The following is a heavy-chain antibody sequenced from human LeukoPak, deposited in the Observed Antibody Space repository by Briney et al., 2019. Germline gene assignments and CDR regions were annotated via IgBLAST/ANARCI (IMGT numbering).Heavy chain of an antibody. V-gene: IGHV4-39*01. CDR1: GGSISSSSYY. D-gene: IGHD4-17*01. CDR3: ARHEVRLTTVVTWLQRDVGAFDI. J-gene: IGHJ3*02. Sequence: SETLSLTCTVSGGSISSSSYYWGWIRQPPGKGLEWIGSIYYSGSTYYNPSLKSRVTISVDTSKNQFSLKLSSVTAADTAVYYCARHEVRLTTVVTWLQRDVGAFDIWGQGTMVTVSS. CDR2: IYYSGST.